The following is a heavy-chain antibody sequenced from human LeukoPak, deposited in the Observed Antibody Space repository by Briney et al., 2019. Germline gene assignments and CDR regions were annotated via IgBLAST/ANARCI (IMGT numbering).Heavy chain of an antibody. CDR3: ARGGTDFYDILTGYYLNWFDP. CDR1: GFTFDDYG. J-gene: IGHJ5*02. V-gene: IGHV3-20*04. CDR2: INWNGGST. Sequence: GGSLRLSCAASGFTFDDYGMSWVRQAPGKGLEWVSGINWNGGSTGYADSVKGRFTISRDNAKNSLYLQMNSLRAEDTAVYYCARGGTDFYDILTGYYLNWFDPWGQGTLVTVSS. D-gene: IGHD3-9*01.